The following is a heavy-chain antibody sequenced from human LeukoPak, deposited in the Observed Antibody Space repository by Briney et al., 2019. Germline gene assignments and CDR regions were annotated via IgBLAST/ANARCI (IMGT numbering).Heavy chain of an antibody. D-gene: IGHD6-13*01. CDR2: ISAYNGNT. V-gene: IGHV1-18*01. J-gene: IGHJ5*02. CDR3: ARVLYSSSWYWFDP. Sequence: GASVKVSCKASGHTFTSYGISWVRQAPGQGLEWMGWISAYNGNTNYAQKLQGRVTMTTDTSTSTAYMELRSLRSDDTAVYYCARVLYSSSWYWFDPWGQGTLVTVSS. CDR1: GHTFTSYG.